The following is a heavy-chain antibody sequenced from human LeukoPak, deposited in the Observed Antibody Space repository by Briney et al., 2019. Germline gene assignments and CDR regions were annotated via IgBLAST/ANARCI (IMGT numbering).Heavy chain of an antibody. Sequence: GGSLRLSCVASGFTFSNCGMSWVRQAPGKGLEWVSTIFGSSGSTYYADSVKGRVTISRDNSRNTVYLQMKSLRAEDTAVDYCAKDRTYHSEFSAYIFSPPLQHYWGQGTLVTVSS. CDR2: IFGSSGST. D-gene: IGHD3-16*01. J-gene: IGHJ4*02. CDR1: GFTFSNCG. CDR3: AKDRTYHSEFSAYIFSPPLQHY. V-gene: IGHV3-23*01.